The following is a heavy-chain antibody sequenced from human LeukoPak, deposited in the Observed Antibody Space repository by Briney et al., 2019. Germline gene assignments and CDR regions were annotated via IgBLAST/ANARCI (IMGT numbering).Heavy chain of an antibody. D-gene: IGHD3-3*01. J-gene: IGHJ6*02. CDR2: INPSGGST. V-gene: IGHV1-46*01. Sequence: ASVTVSCKASGYTFTSYYMHWVRQAPGQGLEWMGIINPSGGSTSYAQKFQGRVTMTRDTSTSTVYMELSSLRSEDTAVYYCARGLYYDFWSGYYTGDYYYGMDVWGQGTTVTVSS. CDR3: ARGLYYDFWSGYYTGDYYYGMDV. CDR1: GYTFTSYY.